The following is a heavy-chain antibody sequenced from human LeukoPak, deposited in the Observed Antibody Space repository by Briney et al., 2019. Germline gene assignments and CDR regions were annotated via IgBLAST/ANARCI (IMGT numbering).Heavy chain of an antibody. CDR3: ARDLSGYYDILTGPYFDY. CDR1: GGTFSSYA. D-gene: IGHD3-9*01. V-gene: IGHV1-69*13. J-gene: IGHJ4*02. CDR2: IVPIFGTA. Sequence: SVKVSCKASGGTFSSYAISWVRQAPGQGLEWMGRIVPIFGTANYAQKFQGRVTITADESTSTAYMELSSLRSEDTAVYYCARDLSGYYDILTGPYFDYWGQGTLVTVSS.